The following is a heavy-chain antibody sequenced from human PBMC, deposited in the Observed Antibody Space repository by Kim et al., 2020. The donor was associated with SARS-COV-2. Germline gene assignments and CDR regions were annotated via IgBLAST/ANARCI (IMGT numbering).Heavy chain of an antibody. CDR2: IIPIFGTA. J-gene: IGHJ5*02. CDR1: GGTFSSYA. D-gene: IGHD4-17*01. CDR3: ASENSWIGDYGRRWFDP. Sequence: SVKVSCKASGGTFSSYAISWVRQAPGQGLEWMGGIIPIFGTANYAQKFQGRVTITADESTSTAYMELSSLRSEDTAVYYCASENSWIGDYGRRWFDPWGQGTLVTVSS. V-gene: IGHV1-69*13.